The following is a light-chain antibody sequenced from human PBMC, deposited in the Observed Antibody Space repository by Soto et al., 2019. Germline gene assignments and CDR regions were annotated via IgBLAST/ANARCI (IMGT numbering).Light chain of an antibody. V-gene: IGKV1-9*01. CDR2: AAT. Sequence: DIRLTQSPSFLSGSVGDRVTITCRASQDSNSDLAWYQQKPGKAPKLLIYAATTLVTAVPSSFSGGGSGTEFDLTISSLHPEDVATYYCPRIHMYPPTFGQRTKVEFK. CDR3: PRIHMYPPT. CDR1: QDSNSD. J-gene: IGKJ1*01.